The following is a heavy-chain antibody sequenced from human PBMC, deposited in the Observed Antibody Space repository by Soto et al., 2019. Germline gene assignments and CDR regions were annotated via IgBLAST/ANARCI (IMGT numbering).Heavy chain of an antibody. CDR1: GGSISSYY. CDR3: ARLRGSSSWYYFDY. V-gene: IGHV4-59*01. D-gene: IGHD6-13*01. J-gene: IGHJ4*02. Sequence: PSETLSLTCTVSGGSISSYYWSWIRQPPGKGLEWIGYIYYSGSTNYNPSLKSRVTISVDTSKNQFSLKLSPVTAADTAVYYCARLRGSSSWYYFDYWGQGTLVTVSS. CDR2: IYYSGST.